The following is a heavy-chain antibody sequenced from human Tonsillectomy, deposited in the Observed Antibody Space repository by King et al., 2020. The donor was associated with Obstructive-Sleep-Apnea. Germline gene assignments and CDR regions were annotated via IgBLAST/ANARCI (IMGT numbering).Heavy chain of an antibody. CDR1: GFLFGNYA. J-gene: IGHJ4*02. V-gene: IGHV3-49*03. CDR2: IRGRAYDGTT. Sequence: EVQLVESGGGLIQPGRSLRLSCTTSGFLFGNYAVSWIRQAPGKGLEWVGFIRGRAYDGTTEYAASVKGRFTLERDDSKSIAYLQMNSLKTEDTAVYYCTSLYCSSASCYGVLADFWGQGILVTVSS. D-gene: IGHD2-2*01. CDR3: TSLYCSSASCYGVLADF.